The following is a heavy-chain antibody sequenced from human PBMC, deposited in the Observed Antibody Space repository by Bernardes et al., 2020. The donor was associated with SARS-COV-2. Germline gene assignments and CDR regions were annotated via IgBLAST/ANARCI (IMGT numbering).Heavy chain of an antibody. CDR1: VFSLSPSGVG. CDR3: AHRRGGYNSGYFDL. CDR2: IYWDDDK. J-gene: IGHJ2*01. V-gene: IGHV2-5*02. D-gene: IGHD5-12*01. Sequence: SGHTLWKPTQTLTLTCPFSVFSLSPSGVGVGWIRQPPGKALEWLALIYWDDDKRYSPSLKSRLTITKDTSKNQVVLTMTNMDPVDTATYYCAHRRGGYNSGYFDLWGRGTLVTVSS.